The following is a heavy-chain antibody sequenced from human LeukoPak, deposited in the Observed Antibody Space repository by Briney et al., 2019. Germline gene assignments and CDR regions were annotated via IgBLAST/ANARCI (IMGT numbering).Heavy chain of an antibody. CDR2: IKQDGSEK. V-gene: IGHV3-7*01. J-gene: IGHJ4*02. CDR3: ARYTTGTLYYFDY. Sequence: GGSLRLSCAASGFTFSSYWMSWVRQAPGKGLEWVANIKQDGSEKYYVDSVKGRFTISRDNAKNSLYLQMNSLRAEDTAVYYRARYTTGTLYYFDYWGQGTLVTVSS. CDR1: GFTFSSYW. D-gene: IGHD1-1*01.